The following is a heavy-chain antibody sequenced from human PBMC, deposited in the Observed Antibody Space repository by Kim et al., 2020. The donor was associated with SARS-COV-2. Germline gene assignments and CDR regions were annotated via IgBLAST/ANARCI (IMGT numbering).Heavy chain of an antibody. V-gene: IGHV1-24*01. CDR1: GYSLSELS. CDR2: FDPEAGET. J-gene: IGHJ6*03. CDR3: ATVGFSYGSTYNYFMDV. D-gene: IGHD5-18*01. Sequence: ASVKVSCKVSGYSLSELSMHWVRQTPAKGLEWLGGFDPEAGETVYAQNFQGRVSMTEDTSADTAYMELSSLGPDDTAVYFCATVGFSYGSTYNYFMDVWGKGTTVSVSS.